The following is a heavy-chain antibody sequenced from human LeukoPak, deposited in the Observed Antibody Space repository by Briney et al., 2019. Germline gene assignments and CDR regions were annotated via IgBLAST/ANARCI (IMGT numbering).Heavy chain of an antibody. D-gene: IGHD6-13*01. CDR3: AKHLDYSRTHTDY. Sequence: PGGSLRLSCAASGFSFSSSAMSCVRQAPGKGLEWVSTISSSGTSTYYADSVKGRFTISRDNSKTTVYLQMNSLRAEDTAVYYCAKHLDYSRTHTDYWGQGTPVTVSS. V-gene: IGHV3-23*01. CDR1: GFSFSSSA. CDR2: ISSSGTST. J-gene: IGHJ4*02.